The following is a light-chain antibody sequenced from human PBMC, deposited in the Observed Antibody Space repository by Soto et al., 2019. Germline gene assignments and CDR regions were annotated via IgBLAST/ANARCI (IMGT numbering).Light chain of an antibody. CDR2: EDS. V-gene: IGLV1-40*01. CDR1: SSDIGGCYY. J-gene: IGLJ1*01. Sequence: QSALTQPASVSGAPGQSVTISCTGTSSDIGGCYYVHWYQQHPGTAPKLLIYEDSNRPSGVPDRFSGSRSGTSASLAITGLEVEDEADDYCQSYDSSLTGSKVFGSGTKVTVL. CDR3: QSYDSSLTGSKV.